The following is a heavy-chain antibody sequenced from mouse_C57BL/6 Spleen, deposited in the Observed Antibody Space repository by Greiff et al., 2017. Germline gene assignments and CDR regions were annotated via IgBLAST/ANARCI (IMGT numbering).Heavy chain of an antibody. V-gene: IGHV1-80*01. CDR3: AREEGYDYAFPC. CDR1: GYAFSSYW. Sequence: QVQLQQSGAELVKPGASVKISCKASGYAFSSYWMNWVKQRPGKGLEWIGQIYPGDGDTNYNGKFKGKATLTADKSSSTAYMQLSSLTSEDSAVYFCAREEGYDYAFPCWGQGTLVTVSA. D-gene: IGHD2-4*01. J-gene: IGHJ3*01. CDR2: IYPGDGDT.